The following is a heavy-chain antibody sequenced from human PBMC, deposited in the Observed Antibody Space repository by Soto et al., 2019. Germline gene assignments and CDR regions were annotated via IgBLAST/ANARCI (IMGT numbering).Heavy chain of an antibody. CDR2: IKSKTDGETT. CDR1: GFTFSNAW. J-gene: IGHJ6*02. V-gene: IGHV3-15*07. CDR3: SKSRDYYYGMDV. Sequence: PGGSLRLSCAASGFTFSNAWMNWVRQAPGKGLEWVGRIKSKTDGETTDYAAPVKGRFTISRDDSKNTLYLQMNSLKTEDTAVYYCSKSRDYYYGMDVWGQGTTVTVSS.